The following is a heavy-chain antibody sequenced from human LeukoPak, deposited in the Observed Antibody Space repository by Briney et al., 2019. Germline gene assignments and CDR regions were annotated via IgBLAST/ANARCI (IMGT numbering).Heavy chain of an antibody. CDR3: ATPARGGSALP. Sequence: GGSLRLSCAASGFTFSSYSMNWVRQAPGKGLEWVSSISISSSSIYYADSVKGRFTISRDNAKNSLYLQMNSLRAEDTAVYYCATPARGGSALPWGQGTLVTVSS. CDR2: ISISSSSI. CDR1: GFTFSSYS. V-gene: IGHV3-21*01. D-gene: IGHD6-19*01. J-gene: IGHJ5*02.